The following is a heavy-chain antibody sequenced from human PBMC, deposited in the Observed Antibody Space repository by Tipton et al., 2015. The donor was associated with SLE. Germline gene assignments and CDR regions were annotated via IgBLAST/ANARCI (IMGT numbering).Heavy chain of an antibody. CDR1: GGFISSSSYY. J-gene: IGHJ4*02. D-gene: IGHD6-19*01. V-gene: IGHV4-39*07. Sequence: TLSLTCSVSGGFISSSSYYWGWIRQPPGKGLEWIGSLYYSGYTYYNPSLKSRVTMSLHTSTNQFSLQLNSVTAADTAVYYCARAGGSGWPQHDYWGPGTLVTVSS. CDR2: LYYSGYT. CDR3: ARAGGSGWPQHDY.